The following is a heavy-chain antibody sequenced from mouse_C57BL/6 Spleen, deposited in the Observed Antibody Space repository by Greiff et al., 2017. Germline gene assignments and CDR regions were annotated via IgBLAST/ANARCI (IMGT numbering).Heavy chain of an antibody. CDR1: GYAFSSSW. J-gene: IGHJ2*01. V-gene: IGHV1-82*01. Sequence: VQLVESGPELVKPGASVKISCKASGYAFSSSWMNWVKQRPGKGLEWIGRIYPGDGDTNYNGKFKGKATLTADKSSSTAYMQLSSLTSEDSAVYFCAREGALLRYFDYWGQGTTLTVSS. D-gene: IGHD1-2*01. CDR2: IYPGDGDT. CDR3: AREGALLRYFDY.